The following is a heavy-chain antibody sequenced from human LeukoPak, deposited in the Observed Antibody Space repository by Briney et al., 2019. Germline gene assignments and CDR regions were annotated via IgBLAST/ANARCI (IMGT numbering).Heavy chain of an antibody. J-gene: IGHJ6*04. D-gene: IGHD5-12*01. CDR2: INAGNGKT. CDR1: GFPLSTYA. CDR3: ARASIVATRYYFYGMDV. Sequence: ASVKVSCKASGFPLSTYAIHWVRQAPGQSLEWVGWINAGNGKTEYAQKLHDRVTITRDTSASTADMELSSLRSEDTAVYYCARASIVATRYYFYGMDVRGKGTTVIVSS. V-gene: IGHV1-3*01.